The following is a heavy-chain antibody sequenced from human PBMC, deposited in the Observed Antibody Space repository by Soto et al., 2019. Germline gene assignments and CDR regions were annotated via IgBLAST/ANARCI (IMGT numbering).Heavy chain of an antibody. CDR2: MNPGSGDT. Sequence: ASVKVSCKASGYSFTNNDVSWVRQATGQGLEWMGWMNPGSGDTGYAQKFQGRVAMTRDISIATAYMELSSLRSDDTAIYYCARSSAGVFGIIIEGSNWLAPWGQGSLVTVSS. D-gene: IGHD3-16*02. V-gene: IGHV1-8*01. CDR1: GYSFTNND. CDR3: ARSSAGVFGIIIEGSNWLAP. J-gene: IGHJ5*02.